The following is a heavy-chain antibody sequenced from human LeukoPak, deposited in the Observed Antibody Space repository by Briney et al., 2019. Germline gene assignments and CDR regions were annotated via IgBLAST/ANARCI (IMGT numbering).Heavy chain of an antibody. CDR3: ARGYYDSSGYYGVFDY. J-gene: IGHJ4*02. CDR1: GGSISSGGYY. CDR2: IYYSGST. D-gene: IGHD3-22*01. V-gene: IGHV4-31*03. Sequence: SETLSLTCTVSGGSISSGGYYWSWIRQPPGKGLGWIGYIYYSGSTYYNPSLKSRVTISVDTSKNQFSLKLSSVTAADTAVYYRARGYYDSSGYYGVFDYWGQGTLVTVSS.